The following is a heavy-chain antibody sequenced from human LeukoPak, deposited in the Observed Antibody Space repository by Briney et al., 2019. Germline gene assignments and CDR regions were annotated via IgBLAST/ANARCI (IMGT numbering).Heavy chain of an antibody. Sequence: PGGSLRLSCAASGFTFSSYAMSWVRQAPGKGLEWVSAISGSGGSTYYADSVKGRFTISRDNSKNTLYLQMNSLRAEDTAVYYCARTMVRGVTFDYWGQGTLVTVSS. CDR2: ISGSGGST. CDR3: ARTMVRGVTFDY. V-gene: IGHV3-23*01. CDR1: GFTFSSYA. J-gene: IGHJ4*02. D-gene: IGHD3-10*01.